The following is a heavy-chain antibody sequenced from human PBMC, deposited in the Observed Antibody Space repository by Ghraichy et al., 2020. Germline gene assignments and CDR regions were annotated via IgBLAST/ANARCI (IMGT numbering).Heavy chain of an antibody. CDR3: ARAGRAAAGGPYGMDV. J-gene: IGHJ6*02. D-gene: IGHD6-13*01. CDR1: GGSVSSGSYY. V-gene: IGHV4-61*01. CDR2: IYYSGST. Sequence: SETLSLTCTVSGGSVSSGSYYWSWIRQPPGKGLEWIGYIYYSGSTNYNPSLKSRVTISVDTSKNQFSLKLSSVTAAATAVYYCARAGRAAAGGPYGMDVGGQGTTVTVSS.